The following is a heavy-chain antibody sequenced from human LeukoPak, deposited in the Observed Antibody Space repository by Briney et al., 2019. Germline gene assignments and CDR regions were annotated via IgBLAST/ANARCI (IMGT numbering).Heavy chain of an antibody. Sequence: GASVKVSCKASGYTFTSYYMHWVRQAPGQGLEWMGIINSSGGSTSYAQEFQGRVTMTRDMSTSTVYMELSRLRSDDTAVYYCARMYSSSHVGAGYMDVWGKGTTVTVSS. CDR1: GYTFTSYY. CDR3: ARMYSSSHVGAGYMDV. J-gene: IGHJ6*03. CDR2: INSSGGST. D-gene: IGHD6-13*01. V-gene: IGHV1-46*01.